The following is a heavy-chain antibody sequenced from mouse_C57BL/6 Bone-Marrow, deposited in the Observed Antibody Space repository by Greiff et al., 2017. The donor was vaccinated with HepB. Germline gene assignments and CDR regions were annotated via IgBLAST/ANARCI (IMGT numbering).Heavy chain of an antibody. CDR1: GFTFSSYG. V-gene: IGHV5-6*01. J-gene: IGHJ3*01. D-gene: IGHD3-2*02. CDR2: ISSGGSYT. CDR3: ARHHQLRGPFAY. Sequence: EVQLVESGGDLVKPGGSLKLSCAASGFTFSSYGMSWVRQTPDKRLEWVATISSGGSYTYYPDSVKGRFTISRDNAKNTLYLQMSSLKSEDTAMYYCARHHQLRGPFAYWGQGTLVTVSA.